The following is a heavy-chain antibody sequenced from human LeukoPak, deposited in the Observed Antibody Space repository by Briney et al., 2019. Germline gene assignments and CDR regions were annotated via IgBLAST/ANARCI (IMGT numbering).Heavy chain of an antibody. J-gene: IGHJ4*02. CDR3: ASTHYDFWSGYHDY. CDR2: IYPGDSDT. V-gene: IGHV5-51*01. CDR1: GYSFTSYW. Sequence: GESLKISCKGSGYSFTSYWIGWVRQMPGKGLGWMGIIYPGDSDTRYSPSFEGQVTISADKSISTAYLQWSSLKASDTAMYYCASTHYDFWSGYHDYWGQGTLVTVSS. D-gene: IGHD3-3*01.